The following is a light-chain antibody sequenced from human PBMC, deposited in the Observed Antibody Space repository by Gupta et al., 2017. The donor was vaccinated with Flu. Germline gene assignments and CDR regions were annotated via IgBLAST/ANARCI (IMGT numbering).Light chain of an antibody. Sequence: IQMTQSPSSLSASVGDRVTITCRASQSIRTYLNWYQQKPGKAPKLLIYAASDLQTGVPSRFSGSGSGTDFTLTISSLQPEDFATYYCQRSDSTPHTFGQGTKLEIK. V-gene: IGKV1-39*01. CDR2: AAS. CDR3: QRSDSTPHT. J-gene: IGKJ2*01. CDR1: QSIRTY.